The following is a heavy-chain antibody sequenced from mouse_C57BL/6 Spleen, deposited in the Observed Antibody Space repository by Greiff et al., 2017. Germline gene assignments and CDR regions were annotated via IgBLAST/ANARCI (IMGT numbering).Heavy chain of an antibody. CDR1: GYAFSSYW. J-gene: IGHJ4*01. D-gene: IGHD2-5*01. V-gene: IGHV1-80*01. Sequence: QVQLQQSEAELVKPGASVKISCKASGYAFSSYWMNWVKQRPGKGLEWIGQIYPGDGDTNYNGKFKGKATLTADKSSVKAYMQLSSLTSEDSAVYFCARKHYSNGYAMDYWGQGTSVTVSS. CDR3: ARKHYSNGYAMDY. CDR2: IYPGDGDT.